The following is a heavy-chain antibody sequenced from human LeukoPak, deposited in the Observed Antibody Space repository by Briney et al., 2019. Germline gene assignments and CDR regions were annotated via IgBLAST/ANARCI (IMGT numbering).Heavy chain of an antibody. V-gene: IGHV4-31*03. CDR2: IYYTGST. CDR1: GDSVTSGGYY. CDR3: ARSGLYYPGSGSFDY. Sequence: PSETLSLTCTVSGDSVTSGGYYWNWIRQHPVKGLKWIGYIYYTGSTNYNPSLKSRINISADTSKNQFSLKLKSVTAADTAIYYCARSGLYYPGSGSFDYWGQGALVTVSS. J-gene: IGHJ4*02. D-gene: IGHD3-10*01.